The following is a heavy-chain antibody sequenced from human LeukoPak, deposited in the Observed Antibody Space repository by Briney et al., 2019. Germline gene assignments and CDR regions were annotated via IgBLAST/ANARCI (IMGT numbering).Heavy chain of an antibody. J-gene: IGHJ4*02. D-gene: IGHD1-26*01. V-gene: IGHV3-64*01. CDR3: ARAPREGFSGSYHDY. CDR1: GFTFSSYS. CDR2: ISSNGDNT. Sequence: GGSLKLSCAASGFTFSSYSMHWVRQAPGKGLEYVSAISSNGDNTYYANSVKGRFTISRDNSKNTLFLQMASLRGEDTALYYCARAPREGFSGSYHDYWGQGALVTVSS.